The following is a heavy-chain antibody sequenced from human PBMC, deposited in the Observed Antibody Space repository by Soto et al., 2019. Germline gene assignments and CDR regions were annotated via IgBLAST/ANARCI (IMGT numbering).Heavy chain of an antibody. J-gene: IGHJ4*02. D-gene: IGHD1-26*01. CDR3: ARGNLSFDFDS. CDR2: ISGEGINT. Sequence: QIQLVESGGDVVQPGKSLRLSCAASGFNFGFFGMHWVRQAPGKGLEWVAFISGEGINTQYADSVVGRFTLSRDYSRKTRYLQMDSLRDEDTAVYYCARGNLSFDFDSWGLGTLVTVSS. CDR1: GFNFGFFG. V-gene: IGHV3-30*03.